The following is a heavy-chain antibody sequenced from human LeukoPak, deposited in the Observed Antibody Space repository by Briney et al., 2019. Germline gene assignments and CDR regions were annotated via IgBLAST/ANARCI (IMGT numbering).Heavy chain of an antibody. CDR3: ARGGGLDY. CDR2: INPNSGGT. D-gene: IGHD3-3*01. J-gene: IGHJ4*02. Sequence: ASVKVSCKTSGYTFTGYYMHWVRQAPGQGLEWMGWINPNSGGTNYAQEFQGRVTMTRDTSISTAYMELSRLRSDDTAVYYCARGGGLDYWGQGTLVTVSS. V-gene: IGHV1-2*02. CDR1: GYTFTGYY.